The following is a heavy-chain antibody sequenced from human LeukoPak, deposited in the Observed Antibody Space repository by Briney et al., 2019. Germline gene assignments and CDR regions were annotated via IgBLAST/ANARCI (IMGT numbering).Heavy chain of an antibody. V-gene: IGHV1-46*03. CDR2: INPSGGST. J-gene: IGHJ5*02. Sequence: GASVKVSCKASGYTCTSYYMHWVRQAPGQGLEWMGIINPSGGSTSYAQKFQGRVTMTRDTSTSTVYMELSSLRSEDTAVYYCARDPSSGHIVGWFDPWGQGTLVTVSS. CDR1: GYTCTSYY. D-gene: IGHD2-15*01. CDR3: ARDPSSGHIVGWFDP.